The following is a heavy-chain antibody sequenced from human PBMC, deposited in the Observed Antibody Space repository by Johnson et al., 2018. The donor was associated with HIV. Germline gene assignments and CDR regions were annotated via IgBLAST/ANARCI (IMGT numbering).Heavy chain of an antibody. CDR1: GITVSSNY. CDR3: TTGPGSWELPDAFDS. V-gene: IGHV3-66*01. J-gene: IGHJ3*02. CDR2: IYSGGST. Sequence: VQLVESGGGLVRPGGSLRLSCAVSGITVSSNYMSWVRQAPGKGLEWVSVIYSGGSTYYADSVKGRFTISRDNSKNTLYLQRNSLKTEETAVYYSTTGPGSWELPDAFDSWGQGTMVTVSS. D-gene: IGHD1-26*01.